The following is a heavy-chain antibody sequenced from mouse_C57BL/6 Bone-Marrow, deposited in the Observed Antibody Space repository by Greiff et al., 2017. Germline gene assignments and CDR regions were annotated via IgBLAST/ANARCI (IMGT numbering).Heavy chain of an antibody. Sequence: VQLQQSGAELVRPGTSVKMSCKASGYTFNNYWIGWAKQRPGHGLEWIGDIYPGGGSTNYNEKFKGKATLTADKSSSTAYMQFSSLTSEDSAIXYCARAKGFDYWGQGTTLTVSS. CDR1: GYTFNNYW. J-gene: IGHJ2*01. V-gene: IGHV1-63*01. CDR3: ARAKGFDY. CDR2: IYPGGGST.